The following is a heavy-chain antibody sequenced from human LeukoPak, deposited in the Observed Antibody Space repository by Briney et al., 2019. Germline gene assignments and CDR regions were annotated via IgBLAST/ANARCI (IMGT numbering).Heavy chain of an antibody. D-gene: IGHD3-22*01. Sequence: ASVKVSCKASGYTFTSYGISWVRQAPGQGLEWMGGISFYNGRTNYAQKFQGRVTMTTDTSTSTASMELRSLKSDDTALYYCARSGSYSTGVDVWGQGTTVTVSS. CDR1: GYTFTSYG. CDR2: ISFYNGRT. CDR3: ARSGSYSTGVDV. V-gene: IGHV1-18*01. J-gene: IGHJ6*02.